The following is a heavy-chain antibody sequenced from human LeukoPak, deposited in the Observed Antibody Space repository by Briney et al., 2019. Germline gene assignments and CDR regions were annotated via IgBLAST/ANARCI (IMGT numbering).Heavy chain of an antibody. CDR2: INSDGSNT. J-gene: IGHJ3*01. CDR3: ARVGQFYRPDAFDV. CDR1: GFTFSTYW. D-gene: IGHD2/OR15-2a*01. V-gene: IGHV3-74*01. Sequence: GGSLRLSCAASGFTFSTYWMHWVRQAPGEGLVWVSRINSDGSNTDYADSVKGRFTISRDNAKNTLYLQMDSLGAEDTAVYYCARVGQFYRPDAFDVWGPGTVVTVSS.